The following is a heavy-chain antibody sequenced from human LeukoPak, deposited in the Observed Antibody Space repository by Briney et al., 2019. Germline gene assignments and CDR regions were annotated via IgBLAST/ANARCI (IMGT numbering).Heavy chain of an antibody. D-gene: IGHD1-26*01. CDR1: GGTFSSYA. V-gene: IGHV1-69*13. CDR2: IIPIFGTA. Sequence: GASVKVSCKASGGTFSSYAISWVRQAPGQGLEWMGGIIPIFGTANYAQKSQGRVTITADESTSTAYMELSSLRSEDTAVYYCAREASGSYPTWGQGTLVTVSS. CDR3: AREASGSYPT. J-gene: IGHJ5*02.